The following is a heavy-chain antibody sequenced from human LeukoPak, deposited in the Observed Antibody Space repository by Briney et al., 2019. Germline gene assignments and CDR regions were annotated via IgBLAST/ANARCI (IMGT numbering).Heavy chain of an antibody. CDR2: INSDGSST. J-gene: IGHJ4*02. Sequence: GASLRLSCAASGFTFSSYWMHWVRQAPGKGLVWVSRINSDGSSTSYADSVKGRFTISRDNAKNTLYLQMNSLRAEDTAVYYCASSGLLWFGELSYFDYWGQGTLVTVSS. CDR3: ASSGLLWFGELSYFDY. V-gene: IGHV3-74*01. D-gene: IGHD3-10*01. CDR1: GFTFSSYW.